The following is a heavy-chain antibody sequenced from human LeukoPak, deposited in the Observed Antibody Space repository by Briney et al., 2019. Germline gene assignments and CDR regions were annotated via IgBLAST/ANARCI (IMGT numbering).Heavy chain of an antibody. Sequence: PGGSLRLSCAASGFTFDDYAMHWVRQAPGKGLEWVSGISWNSGSIGYADSVKGRFTISRDNAKNSLYLQMNSLRAEDTAVYYCARVRSSSWYTWGQGTLVTVSS. J-gene: IGHJ5*02. CDR1: GFTFDDYA. CDR3: ARVRSSSWYT. CDR2: ISWNSGSI. V-gene: IGHV3-9*01. D-gene: IGHD6-13*01.